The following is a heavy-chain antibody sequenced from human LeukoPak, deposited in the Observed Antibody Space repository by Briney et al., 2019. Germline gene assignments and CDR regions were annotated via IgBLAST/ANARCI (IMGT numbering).Heavy chain of an antibody. J-gene: IGHJ4*02. CDR2: ISWNSGSI. V-gene: IGHV3-9*01. CDR3: AKDPSGSSSGSSTYFDY. D-gene: IGHD1-26*01. Sequence: HPGRSLRLSCAASGFTFDDYAMHWVRHAPGKGLEWVSGISWNSGSIGYADSVKGRFTISRDNAKNSLYLQMNSLRAEDTALYYCAKDPSGSSSGSSTYFDYWGQGTLVTVSS. CDR1: GFTFDDYA.